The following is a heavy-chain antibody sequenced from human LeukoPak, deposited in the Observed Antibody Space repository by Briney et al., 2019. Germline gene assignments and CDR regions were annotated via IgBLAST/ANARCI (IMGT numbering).Heavy chain of an antibody. CDR3: ARMVGWGARRYYYYYMDV. CDR1: GGSISSYY. J-gene: IGHJ6*03. D-gene: IGHD1-26*01. V-gene: IGHV4-59*01. Sequence: SETLSLTCTVSGGSISSYYWSWIRQPAGKGLEWIGYIYYSGSTNYNPSLKSRVTISVDTSKNQFSLNLSSVTAADTAVYYCARMVGWGARRYYYYYMDVWGKGTTVTISS. CDR2: IYYSGST.